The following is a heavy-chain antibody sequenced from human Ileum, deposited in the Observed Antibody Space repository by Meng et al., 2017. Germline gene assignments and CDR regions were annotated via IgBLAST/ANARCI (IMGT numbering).Heavy chain of an antibody. Sequence: EGRLVEHGGGRVPPGGYLRLSWAASGFTFSGTWMHWVRQDPGKGLVWVARINNDGSYTDYVDSVKGRFTISRDNTKNTLYLQMTDLRAEDTAVYYCVKDWGGAGALDYWGQGSLVTVSS. CDR1: GFTFSGTW. J-gene: IGHJ4*02. D-gene: IGHD3-16*01. V-gene: IGHV3-74*01. CDR2: INNDGSYT. CDR3: VKDWGGAGALDY.